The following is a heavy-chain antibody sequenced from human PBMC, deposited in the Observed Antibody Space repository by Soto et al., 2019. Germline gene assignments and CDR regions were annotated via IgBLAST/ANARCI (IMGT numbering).Heavy chain of an antibody. V-gene: IGHV1-18*01. CDR1: GYTFTSYD. CDR2: INAYKGNT. J-gene: IGHJ4*02. CDR3: ARVRDGGYSRV. Sequence: QVQLVQSGAEVKKPGASVKVSCKASGYTFTSYDISWVRQAPGQGLEWMGWINAYKGNTNYAQKLQGRVTMTTDTSTRTAYMDLRSLTSDDTAVDYCARVRDGGYSRVWGQGTLVTVSS. D-gene: IGHD4-17*01.